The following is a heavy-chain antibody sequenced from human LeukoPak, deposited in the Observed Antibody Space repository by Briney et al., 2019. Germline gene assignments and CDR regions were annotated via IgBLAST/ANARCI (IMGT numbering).Heavy chain of an antibody. CDR3: ARYSYDSSGYGDAFDI. CDR2: IDWDDDK. CDR1: GFSLSTSGMC. J-gene: IGHJ3*02. D-gene: IGHD3-22*01. V-gene: IGHV2-70*11. Sequence: SGPTLVNPTQTLTLTCTFSGFSLSTSGMCVSWIRQPPGKALEWLARIDWDDDKYYSTSLKTRLTISKDTSKNQVVLTMTNMDPADTATYYCARYSYDSSGYGDAFDIWGQGTMVTVSS.